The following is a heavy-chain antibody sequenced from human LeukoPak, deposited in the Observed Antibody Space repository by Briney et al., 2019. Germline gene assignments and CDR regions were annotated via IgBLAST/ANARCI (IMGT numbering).Heavy chain of an antibody. CDR2: INTNTENP. Sequence: ASVKVSCKASGYSFTTYAMNWVRQAPGQGLEWMGWINTNTENPTYAQGFTGRFVFSLDTSVSTAYLQISSLKAEDTAVYYCARDGSRRGIAAVGTYWGQGTTVTVSS. CDR1: GYSFTTYA. CDR3: ARDGSRRGIAAVGTY. V-gene: IGHV7-4-1*02. D-gene: IGHD6-13*01. J-gene: IGHJ6*02.